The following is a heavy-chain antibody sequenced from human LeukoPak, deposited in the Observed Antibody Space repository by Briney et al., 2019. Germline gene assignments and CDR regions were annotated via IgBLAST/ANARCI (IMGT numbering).Heavy chain of an antibody. CDR3: ARDVPDSPYSSGWYGENYFDY. D-gene: IGHD6-19*01. CDR1: GFTFSSYW. CDR2: IKQDGSAK. J-gene: IGHJ4*02. V-gene: IGHV3-7*01. Sequence: QPGGSLRLSCAVSGFTFSSYWMSWVRQAPGKGLEWVANIKQDGSAKYYVDSVKGRFTISRDNAKNSLYLQMNNLRAEDTAIFYCARDVPDSPYSSGWYGENYFDYWGQGTLVTVSS.